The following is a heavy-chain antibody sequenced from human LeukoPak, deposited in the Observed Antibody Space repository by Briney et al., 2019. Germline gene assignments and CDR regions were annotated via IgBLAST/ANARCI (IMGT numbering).Heavy chain of an antibody. CDR2: IYYSGST. D-gene: IGHD3-10*01. CDR3: ARGLSLWFGESTYFDY. V-gene: IGHV4-39*07. Sequence: SETLSLTCAVSGGSISSNSYYWGWIRQPPGKGLEWIGSIYYSGSTYYNPSLKSRVTISVDTSKNQFSLKLSSVTAADTAVYYCARGLSLWFGESTYFDYWGQGTLVTVSS. J-gene: IGHJ4*02. CDR1: GGSISSNSYY.